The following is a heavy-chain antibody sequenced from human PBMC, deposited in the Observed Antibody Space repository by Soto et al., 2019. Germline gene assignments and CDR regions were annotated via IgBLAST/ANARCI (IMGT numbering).Heavy chain of an antibody. J-gene: IGHJ6*02. V-gene: IGHV4-34*01. CDR3: ARGRYYDFWSGYWTNYYGMDV. CDR2: INHSGST. Sequence: SETLSLTCAVYGGSFSGYYWSWIRQPPGKGLEWIGEINHSGSTNYNPSLKSRVTISVDTSKNQFSLKLSSVTAADTAVYYCARGRYYDFWSGYWTNYYGMDVWGQGTTVTVSS. D-gene: IGHD3-3*01. CDR1: GGSFSGYY.